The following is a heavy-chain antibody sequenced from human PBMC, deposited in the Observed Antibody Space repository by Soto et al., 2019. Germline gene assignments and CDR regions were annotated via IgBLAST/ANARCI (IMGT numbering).Heavy chain of an antibody. J-gene: IGHJ6*02. V-gene: IGHV4-34*01. CDR3: ARGRYYDFWSGYWTNYYGMDV. CDR2: INHSGST. Sequence: SETLSLTCAVYGGSFSGYYWSWIRQPPGKGLEWIGEINHSGSTNYNPSLKSRVTISVDTSKNQFSLKLSSVTAADTAVYYCARGRYYDFWSGYWTNYYGMDVWGQGTTVTVSS. D-gene: IGHD3-3*01. CDR1: GGSFSGYY.